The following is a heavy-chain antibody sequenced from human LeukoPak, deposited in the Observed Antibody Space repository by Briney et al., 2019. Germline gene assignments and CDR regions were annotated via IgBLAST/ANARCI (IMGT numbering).Heavy chain of an antibody. J-gene: IGHJ4*02. CDR2: INPNSGRT. CDR3: ARGRAGLAAAGTYDY. D-gene: IGHD6-13*01. Sequence: ASVKVSCKASGYTFTSSDLNWVRQAAGQGLEWMGWINPNSGRTGYAQKFQGRVTMTAKTSISTAYMELSSLTSDDTAVYYCARGRAGLAAAGTYDYWGQGTLITVSS. CDR1: GYTFTSSD. V-gene: IGHV1-8*01.